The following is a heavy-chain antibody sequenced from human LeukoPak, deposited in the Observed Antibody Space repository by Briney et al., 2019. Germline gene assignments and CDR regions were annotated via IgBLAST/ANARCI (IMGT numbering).Heavy chain of an antibody. CDR2: IYHSGST. Sequence: PSETLSLTCAVSGYSISSGYYWGWIRQPPGKGLEWIGSIYHSGSTYYNPSLKSRVTISVDTSKNQFSLKLSSVTAADTAVYYCARDQWLVPEYFQHWGQGTLVTVSS. CDR1: GYSISSGYY. J-gene: IGHJ1*01. D-gene: IGHD6-19*01. V-gene: IGHV4-38-2*02. CDR3: ARDQWLVPEYFQH.